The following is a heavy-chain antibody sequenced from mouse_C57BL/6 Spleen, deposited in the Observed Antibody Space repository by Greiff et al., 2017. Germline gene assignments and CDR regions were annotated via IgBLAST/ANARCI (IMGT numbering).Heavy chain of an antibody. D-gene: IGHD2-4*01. J-gene: IGHJ2*01. CDR1: GYTFTDYE. CDR3: TRRDYDYAYFDY. Sequence: VQLQQSGAELVRPGASVTLSCKASGYTFTDYEMHWVKQTPVHGLEWIGAIGPETGGTAYNQKFKGKAILTADKSSSTAYMELRSLTSEDSAVYYCTRRDYDYAYFDYWGQGTTRTVSS. CDR2: IGPETGGT. V-gene: IGHV1-15*01.